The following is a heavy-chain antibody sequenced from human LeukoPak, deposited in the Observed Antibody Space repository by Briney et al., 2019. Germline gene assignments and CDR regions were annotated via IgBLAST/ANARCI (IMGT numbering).Heavy chain of an antibody. CDR2: IYSGGST. CDR1: GFTFSSYA. CDR3: ARVQVAGLY. Sequence: GGSLRLSCSASGFTFSSYAMHWVRQAPGKGLEWVSVIYSGGSTYYADSVKGRFTISRDNSKNTLYLQMNSLRAEDTAVYYCARVQVAGLYWGQGTLVTVSS. D-gene: IGHD6-19*01. J-gene: IGHJ4*02. V-gene: IGHV3-66*02.